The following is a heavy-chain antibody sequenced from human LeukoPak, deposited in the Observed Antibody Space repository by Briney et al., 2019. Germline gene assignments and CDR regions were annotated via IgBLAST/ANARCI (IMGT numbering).Heavy chain of an antibody. CDR1: GGSFSGYY. D-gene: IGHD6-13*01. J-gene: IGHJ6*02. Sequence: PSETLSLTCAVYGGSFSGYYWSWIRQPPGKGLEWIGEINHSGSTNYNPSLKSRVTISVDTSKNQFSLKLSSVTAADTAVYYCARERRSSSWYPYYYYYYGMDVWGQGTTVTVSS. CDR3: ARERRSSSWYPYYYYYYGMDV. CDR2: INHSGST. V-gene: IGHV4-34*01.